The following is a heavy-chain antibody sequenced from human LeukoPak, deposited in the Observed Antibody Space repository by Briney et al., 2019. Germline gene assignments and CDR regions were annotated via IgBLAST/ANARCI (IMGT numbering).Heavy chain of an antibody. CDR3: ARFYGSGSYYRTYYYYGMDV. CDR2: IYSGGST. D-gene: IGHD3-10*01. V-gene: IGHV3-53*01. Sequence: GGSLRLSCAASGFIFSTYRMSWVRQAPGKGLEWVSVIYSGGSTYYADSVKGRFTISRDNSKNTLYLQMNSLRAEDTAVYYCARFYGSGSYYRTYYYYGMDVWGQGTTVTVSS. CDR1: GFIFSTYR. J-gene: IGHJ6*02.